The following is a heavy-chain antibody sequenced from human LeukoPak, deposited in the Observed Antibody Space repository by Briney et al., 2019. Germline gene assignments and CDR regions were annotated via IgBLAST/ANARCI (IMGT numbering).Heavy chain of an antibody. CDR3: ARGRYYCSSTSCYLAGDNWTTGGYYFDY. J-gene: IGHJ4*02. D-gene: IGHD2-2*01. Sequence: SETLSLTCTVSGGSLSSSSYYWGWIRQPPGKGLEWIGRISYSGSTYYNPSLKSRVTISVDTSKNQFSLKLSSVTPEDTAVYYCARGRYYCSSTSCYLAGDNWTTGGYYFDYWGQGTLVTVSS. CDR1: GGSLSSSSYY. CDR2: ISYSGST. V-gene: IGHV4-39*01.